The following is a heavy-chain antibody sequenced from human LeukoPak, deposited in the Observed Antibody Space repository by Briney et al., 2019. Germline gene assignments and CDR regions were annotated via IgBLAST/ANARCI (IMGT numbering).Heavy chain of an antibody. Sequence: SETLSLTCTVSGGSISTTSSYWGWIRQPPGTGLEWIGSIYYGGTTYYNLSLKSRVTISVDRSKNQFSLNLSSVTAADTAVYYCARLPHDFVPYYMDVWGKGTTVTVSS. CDR3: ARLPHDFVPYYMDV. D-gene: IGHD3-3*01. CDR1: GGSISTTSSY. CDR2: IYYGGTT. J-gene: IGHJ6*03. V-gene: IGHV4-39*07.